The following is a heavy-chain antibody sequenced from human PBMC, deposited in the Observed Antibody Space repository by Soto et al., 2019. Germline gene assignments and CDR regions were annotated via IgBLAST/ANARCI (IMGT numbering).Heavy chain of an antibody. V-gene: IGHV1-8*01. CDR1: GYTFTSYD. Sequence: ASVKVSCKASGYTFTSYDINWVRQATGQGLEWMGWMNPNSGNTGYAQKFQGRVTMTRNTSISTAYMELSSLRSEDTAVYYCARRLRYFDWLLQEYYYYYYMDVWGKGTTVTVSS. CDR2: MNPNSGNT. CDR3: ARRLRYFDWLLQEYYYYYYMDV. D-gene: IGHD3-9*01. J-gene: IGHJ6*03.